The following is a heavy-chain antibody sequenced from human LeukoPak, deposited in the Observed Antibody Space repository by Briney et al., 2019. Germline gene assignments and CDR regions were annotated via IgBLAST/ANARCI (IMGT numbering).Heavy chain of an antibody. J-gene: IGHJ6*02. CDR3: AKDSSGWEYYYYGMDV. D-gene: IGHD6-19*01. CDR2: ISGSGGST. CDR1: GFTFSSYA. V-gene: IGHV3-23*01. Sequence: GGSLRLSCAASGFTFSSYAMSWVRQAPGKGLEWVSAISGSGGSTYYADSVKGRFTISRDDSKNTLYLQMNSLRAEDTAVYYCAKDSSGWEYYYYGMDVWGQGPTVTVSS.